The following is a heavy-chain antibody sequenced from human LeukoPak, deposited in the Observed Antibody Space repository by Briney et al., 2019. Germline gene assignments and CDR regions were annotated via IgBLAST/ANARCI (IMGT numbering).Heavy chain of an antibody. V-gene: IGHV1-69*13. CDR1: GGTFSSYA. J-gene: IGHJ5*02. CDR2: IIPIFGTA. CDR3: ARDRGYSYGPSETGNWFDP. Sequence: SVKVSCKASGGTFSSYAISWVRQAPGQGLEWMGGIIPIFGTANYAQKFQGRVTITADESTSTAYMELSSLRSEDTAVYYCARDRGYSYGPSETGNWFDPWGQGTLVTVSS. D-gene: IGHD5-18*01.